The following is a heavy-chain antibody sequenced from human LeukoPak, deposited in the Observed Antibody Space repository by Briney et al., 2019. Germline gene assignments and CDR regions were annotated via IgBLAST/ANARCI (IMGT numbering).Heavy chain of an antibody. CDR1: GYTFTGYY. Sequence: ASVKVSCKASGYTFTGYYMHWARQAPGQGLEWMGWINPNSGGTNYAQKFQGRVTMTRDTSISTAYMELSRLRSDDTAVYYCARDNRRAVAGLGGWGQGTLVTVSS. V-gene: IGHV1-2*02. CDR2: INPNSGGT. J-gene: IGHJ4*02. CDR3: ARDNRRAVAGLGG. D-gene: IGHD6-19*01.